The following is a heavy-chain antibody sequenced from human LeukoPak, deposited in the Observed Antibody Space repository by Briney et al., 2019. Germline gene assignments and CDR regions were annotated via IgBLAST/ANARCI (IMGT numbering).Heavy chain of an antibody. Sequence: GGSLRLSCAASGFTFSSYGMHWVRQAPGKGLEWVAFIRYDGSNKYYADSVKGRFNISRDNSKNTLYLQMNSLRAEDTAVYYCAKDRMGDIVVVPAAIRFDPWGQGTLVTVSS. CDR2: IRYDGSNK. CDR3: AKDRMGDIVVVPAAIRFDP. J-gene: IGHJ5*02. V-gene: IGHV3-30*02. D-gene: IGHD2-2*01. CDR1: GFTFSSYG.